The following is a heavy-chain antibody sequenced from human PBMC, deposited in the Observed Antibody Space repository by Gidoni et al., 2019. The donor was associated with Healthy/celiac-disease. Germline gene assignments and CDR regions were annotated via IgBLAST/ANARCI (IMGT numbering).Heavy chain of an antibody. CDR2: IWYDGSNK. J-gene: IGHJ6*02. Sequence: QVQLVESGGGVVQPGRSLRLSCSASGLHFISYGMHWVRQAPGKGLEWVAVIWYDGSNKYYADSVKGRFTISRDNSKNTLYLQMNSLRAEDTAVYYCARGGRFLEWSFGMDVWGQGTTVTVSS. CDR1: GLHFISYG. D-gene: IGHD3-3*01. CDR3: ARGGRFLEWSFGMDV. V-gene: IGHV3-33*01.